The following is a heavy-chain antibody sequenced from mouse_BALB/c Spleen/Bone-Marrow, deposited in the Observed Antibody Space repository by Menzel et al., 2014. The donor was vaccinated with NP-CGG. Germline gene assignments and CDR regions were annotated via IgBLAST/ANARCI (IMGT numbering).Heavy chain of an antibody. CDR1: GYTFTDFN. J-gene: IGHJ2*01. CDR2: ISPYIGGT. D-gene: IGHD2-14*01. CDR3: ARGRRYDGPYSDY. V-gene: IGHV1S29*02. Sequence: EVQGVESGPELVKPGASVKISCKASGYTFTDFNMHWVKQSHGKSLEWIGFISPYIGGTGYNQKFKSKATLTVDSSSSTAYMELRSLTSEDSAVYYCARGRRYDGPYSDYWGQGTTLTVSS.